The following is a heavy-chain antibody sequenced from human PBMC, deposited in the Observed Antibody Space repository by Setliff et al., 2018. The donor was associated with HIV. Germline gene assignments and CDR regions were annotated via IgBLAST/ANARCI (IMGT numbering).Heavy chain of an antibody. CDR2: IYYSGST. D-gene: IGHD1-26*01. J-gene: IGHJ6*03. Sequence: SLTCTVSGGSISSRSYYWGWIRRPPGKGLEWIGSIYYSGSTDYDPSLKSRVTISVDTSKNQFSLKLSSVTAADTAVYYCARVGGATWGVYYYYYYMDVWGKGTTVTVSS. CDR1: GGSISSRSYY. V-gene: IGHV4-39*01. CDR3: ARVGGATWGVYYYYYYMDV.